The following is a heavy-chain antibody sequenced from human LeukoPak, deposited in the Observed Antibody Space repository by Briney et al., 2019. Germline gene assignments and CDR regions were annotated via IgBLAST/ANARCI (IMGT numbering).Heavy chain of an antibody. D-gene: IGHD4-23*01. CDR3: ARGGLTVAPRGGMDV. V-gene: IGHV4-31*03. CDR2: IYYSGST. J-gene: IGHJ6*02. Sequence: SETLSLTCTVSGGSISSGGYYWSWIRQHPGKGLEWIGYIYYSGSTDYNPSLKSRVTISVDTSKNQFSLKLSSVTAADTAVYYCARGGLTVAPRGGMDVWGQGTTVTVSS. CDR1: GGSISSGGYY.